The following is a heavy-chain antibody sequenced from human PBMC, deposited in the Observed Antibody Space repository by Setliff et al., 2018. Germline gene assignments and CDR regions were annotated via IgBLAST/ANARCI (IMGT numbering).Heavy chain of an antibody. CDR1: DFSINSGYY. Sequence: SETLSLTCSVSDFSINSGYYWGWIRQSPGEGLEWIGSIYRNGNTYYKPSLKSRVTISVDTSKNQLSLKLNSVTAADTAVYYCARQIDYGDFQYFDYWGQGTLVTVSS. J-gene: IGHJ4*02. CDR3: ARQIDYGDFQYFDY. CDR2: IYRNGNT. V-gene: IGHV4-38-2*01. D-gene: IGHD4-17*01.